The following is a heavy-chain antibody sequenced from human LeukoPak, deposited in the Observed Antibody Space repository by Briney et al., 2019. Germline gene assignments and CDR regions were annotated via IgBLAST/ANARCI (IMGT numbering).Heavy chain of an antibody. CDR3: ARWGRGMATIRPVAFDI. Sequence: PSETLSLTCAVYGGSFSGYYWSWIRQPPGKGLEWIGEINHSGSTNYNPSLKSRVTISVDTSKNQFSLKLSSVTAADTAVYYCARWGRGMATIRPVAFDIWGQGTMVTVSS. D-gene: IGHD5-24*01. CDR2: INHSGST. CDR1: GGSFSGYY. V-gene: IGHV4-34*01. J-gene: IGHJ3*02.